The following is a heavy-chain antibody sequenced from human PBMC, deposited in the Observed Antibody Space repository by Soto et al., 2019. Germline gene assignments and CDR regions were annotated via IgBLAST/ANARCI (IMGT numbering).Heavy chain of an antibody. D-gene: IGHD6-19*01. Sequence: QVQLQESGPGLVKPSETLSLTCAVSGDSISSDNWWSWVRQPRGKGLEWIGEIYHTGSTNYHPSLQSRATILIDKSKRQFSLNLTSVTAADTALYYCARAPWTPVVGFDYWGQGTLVTVSS. V-gene: IGHV4-4*02. CDR2: IYHTGST. CDR1: GDSISSDNW. J-gene: IGHJ4*02. CDR3: ARAPWTPVVGFDY.